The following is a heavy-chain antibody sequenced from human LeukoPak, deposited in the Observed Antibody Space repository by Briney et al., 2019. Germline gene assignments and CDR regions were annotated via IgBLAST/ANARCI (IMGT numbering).Heavy chain of an antibody. V-gene: IGHV4-59*02. Sequence: PSETLSLTCTVSGGSVSSYYWSWIWQPPGKGLEWIGSIYYSGSNNYNPSLKSRATISVDTSKNLFSLKLSSVSAADTAVYYWARDVAVAGVDAFDIWGQGTMVTVSS. CDR2: IYYSGSN. J-gene: IGHJ3*02. CDR1: GGSVSSYY. CDR3: ARDVAVAGVDAFDI. D-gene: IGHD6-19*01.